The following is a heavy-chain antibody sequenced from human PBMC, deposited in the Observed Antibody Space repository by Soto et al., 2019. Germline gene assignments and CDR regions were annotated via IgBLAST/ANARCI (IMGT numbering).Heavy chain of an antibody. CDR1: GYIFTNHY. J-gene: IGHJ4*02. Sequence: QVQLVQSGAEVKKPGASVKVSCKASGYIFTNHYIHWVRQAPGQGLEWMGRINPSGGSTNYLQKFQGRITMTRDTSTSTVYMELISLRSEDTAVYFCARADYYASSGFDYDCWGQGTLVTVSS. CDR2: INPSGGST. CDR3: ARADYYASSGFDYDC. D-gene: IGHD3-22*01. V-gene: IGHV1-46*01.